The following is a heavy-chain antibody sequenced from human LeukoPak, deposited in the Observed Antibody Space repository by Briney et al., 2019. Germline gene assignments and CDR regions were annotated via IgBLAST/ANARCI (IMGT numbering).Heavy chain of an antibody. Sequence: GGSLRLSCAASGFTFSSYSMNWVRQAPGRGLEWVSSISSSSGYIYYADSVKGRFTISRDNAKNSLYLQMNSLRAEDTAVYYCARDPRGYDSSGYYYFDYWGQGTLVTASS. CDR3: ARDPRGYDSSGYYYFDY. D-gene: IGHD3-22*01. CDR1: GFTFSSYS. J-gene: IGHJ4*02. CDR2: ISSSSGYI. V-gene: IGHV3-21*01.